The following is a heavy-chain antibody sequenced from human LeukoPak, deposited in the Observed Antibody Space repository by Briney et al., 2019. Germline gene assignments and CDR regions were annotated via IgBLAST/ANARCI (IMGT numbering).Heavy chain of an antibody. D-gene: IGHD6-13*01. Sequence: GGTLRLSCAASGFTFSNYGTSWVRQAPGKGLEWVSTISGTGGTTYYADSVKGRFTISRDNSKNTLYLQMNSLRAEDMAVYYCAKMASAGTSYFDYWGQGTLVTVSS. J-gene: IGHJ4*02. CDR1: GFTFSNYG. CDR2: ISGTGGTT. CDR3: AKMASAGTSYFDY. V-gene: IGHV3-23*01.